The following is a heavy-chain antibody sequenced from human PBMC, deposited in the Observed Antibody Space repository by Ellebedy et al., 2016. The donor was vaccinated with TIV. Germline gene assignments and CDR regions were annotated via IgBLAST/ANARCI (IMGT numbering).Heavy chain of an antibody. CDR3: ARDKPHNWFDP. Sequence: GESLKISCAASGFTFSSFWMHWVRQAPGKGLVWVSRIDNDGSNTVYADSVRGRFTISRDNAKNTLYLQMNNLRAEDTAVYYCARDKPHNWFDPWGQGTLVTVSS. J-gene: IGHJ5*02. V-gene: IGHV3-74*01. CDR2: IDNDGSNT. CDR1: GFTFSSFW.